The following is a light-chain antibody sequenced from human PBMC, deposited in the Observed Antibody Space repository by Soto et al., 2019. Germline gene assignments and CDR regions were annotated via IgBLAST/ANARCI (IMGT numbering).Light chain of an antibody. CDR2: DAS. V-gene: IGKV3-11*01. J-gene: IGKJ5*01. CDR3: QQRSSWIT. Sequence: IVLTQSPTTLSLWPGETAVLSCRASQSISSSLSWYQQRPGQAPRLLIYDASNRAPGIPARFSGRGSGTVFTLTISSLEPEDFALYYCQQRSSWITFGQGTRLQ. CDR1: QSISSS.